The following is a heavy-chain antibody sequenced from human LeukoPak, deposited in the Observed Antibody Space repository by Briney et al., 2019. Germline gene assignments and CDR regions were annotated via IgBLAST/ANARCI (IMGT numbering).Heavy chain of an antibody. CDR1: GYTFTELS. J-gene: IGHJ4*02. V-gene: IGHV1-24*01. D-gene: IGHD1-7*01. Sequence: ASVKVSCKVSGYTFTELSMHWVRQAHGKGIEWMGGFDPEDGETIYAQKFQGRVTMTEDTSTDTAYMELNSMRSEDTAVYYGATGITGTTRPAAREDWGQGTLVTVCS. CDR3: ATGITGTTRPAARED. CDR2: FDPEDGET.